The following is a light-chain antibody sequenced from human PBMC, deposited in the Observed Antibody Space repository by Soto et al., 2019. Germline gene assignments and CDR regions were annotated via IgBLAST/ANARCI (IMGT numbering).Light chain of an antibody. V-gene: IGKV3-15*01. CDR2: GAS. Sequence: EIVTTQSPATLSVSPGERATLSCRASQSVSSNLAWYQQKPGQAPRLLIYGASTSATGIPARFSGSGSGTEFTLTISSLQSEDFAVYYCQQYNNWPWTFGQGTKVEIK. CDR3: QQYNNWPWT. CDR1: QSVSSN. J-gene: IGKJ1*01.